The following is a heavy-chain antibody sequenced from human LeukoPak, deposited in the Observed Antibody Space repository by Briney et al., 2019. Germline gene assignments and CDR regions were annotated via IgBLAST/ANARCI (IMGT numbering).Heavy chain of an antibody. Sequence: ASVKVSCKASGYTFTSYAMNWVRQAPGQGLEWMGGIIPIFGTANYAQKFQGRVTITTDESTSTAYMELSSLRSEDTAVYYCARGGTIAAAGDYFDYWGQGTLVTVSS. V-gene: IGHV1-69*05. CDR2: IIPIFGTA. CDR3: ARGGTIAAAGDYFDY. CDR1: GYTFTSYA. J-gene: IGHJ4*02. D-gene: IGHD6-13*01.